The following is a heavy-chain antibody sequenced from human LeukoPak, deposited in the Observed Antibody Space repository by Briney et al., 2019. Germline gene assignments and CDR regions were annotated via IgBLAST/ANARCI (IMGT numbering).Heavy chain of an antibody. J-gene: IGHJ4*02. Sequence: SETLSLTCAVSGGSISSGGYSWSWIRQPPGKGLEWIGYIYHIGSTYYNPSLKSRVTISVDRSKNQFSLKLSSVTAADTAVYYCARGGDYYDSSEFLFDYWGQGTLVTVSS. CDR2: IYHIGST. V-gene: IGHV4-30-2*01. D-gene: IGHD3-22*01. CDR3: ARGGDYYDSSEFLFDY. CDR1: GGSISSGGYS.